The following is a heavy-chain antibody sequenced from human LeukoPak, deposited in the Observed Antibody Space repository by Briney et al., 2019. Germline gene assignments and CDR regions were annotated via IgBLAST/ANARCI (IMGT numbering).Heavy chain of an antibody. J-gene: IGHJ5*02. D-gene: IGHD3-10*01. V-gene: IGHV1-18*01. CDR2: ISAYNGNT. Sequence: ASVTVSCKASGYTFTRYGLSWVRQAPRQGLAWVGWISAYNGNTHYQHKLQGRVNMTTDTCTSTVYMEMRSLRSDDTAVYYCARDLDGSGSYRWENWFDPWGQGTLVTVSS. CDR3: ARDLDGSGSYRWENWFDP. CDR1: GYTFTRYG.